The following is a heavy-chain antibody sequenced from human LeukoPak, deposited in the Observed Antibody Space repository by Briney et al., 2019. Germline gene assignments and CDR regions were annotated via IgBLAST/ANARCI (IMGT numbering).Heavy chain of an antibody. CDR2: INHSGST. CDR3: ARITVTTDYFDY. D-gene: IGHD4-17*01. V-gene: IGHV4-34*01. J-gene: IGHJ4*02. CDR1: GGSFSGYY. Sequence: SETLSLTCAVYGGSFSGYYWSWIRQPPGKGLEWIGEINHSGSTNYNPSLKSRVTISVDTSKNQFSLKLSSVTAADTAVYYCARITVTTDYFDYRGQGTLVTVSS.